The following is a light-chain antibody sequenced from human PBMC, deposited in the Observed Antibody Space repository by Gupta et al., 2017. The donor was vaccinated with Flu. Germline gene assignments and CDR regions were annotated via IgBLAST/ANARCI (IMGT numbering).Light chain of an antibody. J-gene: IGLJ1*01. V-gene: IGLV2-14*01. CDR2: EVS. CDR3: CADAGSSTWV. CDR1: SSDVGGDNY. Sequence: ITISGTGTSSDVGGDNYVSWYQQDAGKPNKVMFYEVSKRAAGVANRFSGSRAGNTASLTISGPKEEDEADYYGCADAGSSTWVFGTGTKVTVL.